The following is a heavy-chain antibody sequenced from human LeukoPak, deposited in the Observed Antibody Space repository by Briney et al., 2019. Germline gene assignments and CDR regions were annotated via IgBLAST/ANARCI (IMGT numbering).Heavy chain of an antibody. CDR2: IYYSGST. D-gene: IGHD6-19*01. CDR3: AREGYSSGWSGRLSYFDY. J-gene: IGHJ4*02. Sequence: SETLSLTCTVSGGSISSGGYYWSWIRQQPGKGLEWIGYIYYSGSTYYNPSLKSRVTISVDTSKNQFSLKLSSVTAADTAVYYCAREGYSSGWSGRLSYFDYWGQGTLVTVSS. V-gene: IGHV4-31*03. CDR1: GGSISSGGYY.